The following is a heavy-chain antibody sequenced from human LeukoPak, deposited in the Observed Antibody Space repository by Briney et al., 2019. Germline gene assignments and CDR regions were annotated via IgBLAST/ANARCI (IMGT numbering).Heavy chain of an antibody. Sequence: PGGSLRLSCAASGFTVSSNDMTWVRQAPGKGLEWVSVIYGGGSTYYADSVKGRFTISRDNFKNTLYLQMNSLRVEDTAVYYCARGWGCPTPHIDYWGQGTLVTVSS. CDR3: ARGWGCPTPHIDY. J-gene: IGHJ4*02. CDR1: GFTVSSND. D-gene: IGHD1-14*01. V-gene: IGHV3-53*01. CDR2: IYGGGST.